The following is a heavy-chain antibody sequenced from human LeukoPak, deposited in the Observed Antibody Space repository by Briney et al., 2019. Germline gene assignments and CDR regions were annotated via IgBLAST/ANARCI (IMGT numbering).Heavy chain of an antibody. V-gene: IGHV4-59*01. Sequence: SETLSLTCTVSGGSISIDYWSWIRQPPGKGLEWIGYISYSGSTNYNPSLKSRVTISVDTSKNQFSLKLSSVTAADTAVYYCARVWCSSTSCYPVGYYFDYWGQGTLVTVSS. CDR2: ISYSGST. CDR3: ARVWCSSTSCYPVGYYFDY. D-gene: IGHD2-2*01. CDR1: GGSISIDY. J-gene: IGHJ4*02.